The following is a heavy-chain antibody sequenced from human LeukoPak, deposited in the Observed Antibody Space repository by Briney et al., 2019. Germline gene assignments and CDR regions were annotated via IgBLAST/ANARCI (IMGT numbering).Heavy chain of an antibody. V-gene: IGHV4-39*07. Sequence: SETLSLTCTVSGGSISSSSYYWGWIRQPPGKGLEWIGSIYYSGSTYYNPSLKSRVTISVDTSKNQFSLKLSSVTAADTAVYYCAAGGRLAFDIWGQGTMVTVSS. CDR3: AAGGRLAFDI. D-gene: IGHD3-16*01. J-gene: IGHJ3*02. CDR2: IYYSGST. CDR1: GGSISSSSYY.